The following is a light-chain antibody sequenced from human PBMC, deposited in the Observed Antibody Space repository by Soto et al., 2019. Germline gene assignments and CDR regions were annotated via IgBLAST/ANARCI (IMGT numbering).Light chain of an antibody. CDR3: QQYSSYSPLT. CDR2: AAS. J-gene: IGKJ4*01. CDR1: QSISSW. Sequence: DIQMTQSPSTLSASVGDRVTITCRASQSISSWLAWYQQKPGKAPKLLIYAASTLQSGVPSRFSGRRSGTEFTLTIASVQPEDFATYYCQQYSSYSPLTFGGGTKVDIK. V-gene: IGKV1-5*01.